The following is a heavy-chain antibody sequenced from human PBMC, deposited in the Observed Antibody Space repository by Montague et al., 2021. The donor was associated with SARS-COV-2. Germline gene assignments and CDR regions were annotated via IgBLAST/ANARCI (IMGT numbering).Heavy chain of an antibody. CDR1: GGSISSGGYS. J-gene: IGHJ5*02. D-gene: IGHD2-15*01. Sequence: TLSLTCAVSGGSISSGGYSWSWIRQPPGKGLEWIGYIYHSGSTYYNSSLKSRVTISVDRSKNQFSLKLSSVTAADTAVYYCARGLGTPYYRSGGSCYSSDWFDPWGQGTLVTVSS. CDR3: ARGLGTPYYRSGGSCYSSDWFDP. CDR2: IYHSGST. V-gene: IGHV4-30-2*01.